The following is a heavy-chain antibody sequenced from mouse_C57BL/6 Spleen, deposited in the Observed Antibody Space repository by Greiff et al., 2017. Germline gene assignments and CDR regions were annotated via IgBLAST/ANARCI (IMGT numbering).Heavy chain of an antibody. D-gene: IGHD1-1*01. CDR1: GFTFTDYY. V-gene: IGHV7-3*01. CDR3: ARYGSSYGWYFDV. CDR2: IRNKANGYTT. Sequence: EVQVVESGGGLVQPGGSLSLSCAASGFTFTDYYMSWVRQPPGKALEWLGFIRNKANGYTTEYSASVKGRFTISRGNSQSILYLQMNALRAEDSATYYCARYGSSYGWYFDVWGTGTTVTVSS. J-gene: IGHJ1*03.